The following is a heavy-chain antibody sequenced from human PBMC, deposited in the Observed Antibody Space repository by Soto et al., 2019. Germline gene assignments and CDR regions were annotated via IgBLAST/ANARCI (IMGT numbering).Heavy chain of an antibody. CDR2: ISGSGGST. D-gene: IGHD2-2*01. Sequence: EVQLLESGGGLVQPGGSLRLSCAASGFTFSSYAMSWVRQAPGKGLEWVSDISGSGGSTYYADSVTGRFNISRDTSKNTLYLQMNSLRAEDTAVYYGAKYLMEDIVVVPAARIIEYYYYYCMDVWGTGTTVTVSS. CDR3: AKYLMEDIVVVPAARIIEYYYYYCMDV. J-gene: IGHJ6*03. V-gene: IGHV3-23*01. CDR1: GFTFSSYA.